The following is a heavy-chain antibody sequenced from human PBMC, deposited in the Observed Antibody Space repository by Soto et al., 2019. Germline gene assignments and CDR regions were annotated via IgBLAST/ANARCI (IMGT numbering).Heavy chain of an antibody. D-gene: IGHD6-13*01. CDR1: GGSFSGYY. Sequence: SETLSLTCAVHGGSFSGYYWSWIRQPPGKGLEWIGEINHSGSTNYNPSLKSRVTISVDTSKNQFSLKLSSVTAADTAVYYCARGSIAAAGKKGFDYWGQGTLGTVSS. V-gene: IGHV4-34*01. CDR2: INHSGST. CDR3: ARGSIAAAGKKGFDY. J-gene: IGHJ4*02.